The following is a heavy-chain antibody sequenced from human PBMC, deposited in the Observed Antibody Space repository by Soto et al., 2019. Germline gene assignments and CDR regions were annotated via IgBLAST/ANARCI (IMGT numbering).Heavy chain of an antibody. Sequence: EVQLVESGGGLVQPGGSLRLSCAASGFSFSGYSMNWVRQAPGKGLEWISYLSFGNHRTLYANSARGRFTVSRDDAKQLLYLQMNGLRDEDTAVYYCTRDSGSDYSMDVWGQGTTVTVSS. V-gene: IGHV3-48*02. CDR2: LSFGNHRT. CDR1: GFSFSGYS. D-gene: IGHD5-12*01. J-gene: IGHJ6*02. CDR3: TRDSGSDYSMDV.